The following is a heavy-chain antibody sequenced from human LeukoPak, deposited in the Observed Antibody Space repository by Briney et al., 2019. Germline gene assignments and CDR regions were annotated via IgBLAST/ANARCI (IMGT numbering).Heavy chain of an antibody. CDR2: IYPGDSDT. V-gene: IGHV5-51*01. Sequence: PGESLKISCRSPGYSFTIYWIGWVRQLPGKGLEWMGIIYPGDSDTKYSPSFQGQVTISADKSISTAYLQWSSLKASDTAIYYCARRLDYGGNSHGYWGQGTLVTVPS. D-gene: IGHD4-23*01. CDR3: ARRLDYGGNSHGY. CDR1: GYSFTIYW. J-gene: IGHJ4*02.